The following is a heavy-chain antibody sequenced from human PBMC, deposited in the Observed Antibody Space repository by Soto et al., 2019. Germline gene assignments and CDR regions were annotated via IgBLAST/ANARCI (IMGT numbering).Heavy chain of an antibody. D-gene: IGHD1-26*01. CDR2: IKQDGSEK. Sequence: PGGSLRLSCAASGFTFSSYWMSWVRQAPGKWLEWVANIKQDGSEKYYVDPEKGRFTISRDNDKNSLYLQMNSLRAEATAVYYCARGSYYSGYWGQGXLVTVYS. J-gene: IGHJ4*02. CDR1: GFTFSSYW. CDR3: ARGSYYSGY. V-gene: IGHV3-7*01.